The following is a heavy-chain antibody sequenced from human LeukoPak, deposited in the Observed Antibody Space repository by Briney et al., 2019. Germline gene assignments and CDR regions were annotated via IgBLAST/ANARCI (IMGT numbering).Heavy chain of an antibody. D-gene: IGHD4-11*01. CDR3: ARSVPDYTRFDY. V-gene: IGHV3-21*04. Sequence: GGSLRLSCAASEFTFSSYSMNWVRQAPGKGLEWVSTFKTKYNQVYYAESVRGRFTISTDSSKNTVYLQMNSLRAEDTALYYCARSVPDYTRFDYWGQGALVTVSS. CDR1: EFTFSSYS. CDR2: FKTKYNQV. J-gene: IGHJ4*02.